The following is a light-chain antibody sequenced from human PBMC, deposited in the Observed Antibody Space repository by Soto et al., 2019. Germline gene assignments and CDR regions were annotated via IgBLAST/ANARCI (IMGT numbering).Light chain of an antibody. CDR2: DVT. Sequence: QSALTQPPSASGSPGQSVTISCTGTGSDIGAYNNVSWYQQHPGKAPKLMIYDVTKRPSGVPDRFSGSKSGNTASLTVSGLQAEDEADYYCSSYADINGWVGWGFGTGTKLTVL. CDR3: SSYADINGWVGWG. V-gene: IGLV2-8*01. J-gene: IGLJ1*01. CDR1: GSDIGAYNN.